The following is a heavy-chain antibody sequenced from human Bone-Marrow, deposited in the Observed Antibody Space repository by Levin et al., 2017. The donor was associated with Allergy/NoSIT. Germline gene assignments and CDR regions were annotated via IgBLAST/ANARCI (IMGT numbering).Heavy chain of an antibody. Sequence: GESLKISCAASGFTFSSYAMHWVRQAPGKGLEWVAVISYDGSNKYYADSVRGRFTISRDNSKNTLYLQMNALRAEDTALFYCARAPEEYERFDSWGQGTLVTVSS. V-gene: IGHV3-30-3*01. CDR3: ARAPEEYERFDS. J-gene: IGHJ4*02. CDR1: GFTFSSYA. D-gene: IGHD2-2*01. CDR2: ISYDGSNK.